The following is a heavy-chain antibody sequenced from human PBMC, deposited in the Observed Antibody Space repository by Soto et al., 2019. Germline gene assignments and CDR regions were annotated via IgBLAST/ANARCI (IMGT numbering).Heavy chain of an antibody. Sequence: GGSLRLSCSASGFTISGYAMSWVRQDPGKGLEWVAVIWYDGSNKYYADSVKGRFTISRDNSKNTLYLQMNSLRAEDTAVYYCARNYYDSGGRFDYWGQGTLVTVSS. V-gene: IGHV3-33*08. CDR1: GFTISGYA. D-gene: IGHD3-22*01. CDR3: ARNYYDSGGRFDY. CDR2: IWYDGSNK. J-gene: IGHJ4*02.